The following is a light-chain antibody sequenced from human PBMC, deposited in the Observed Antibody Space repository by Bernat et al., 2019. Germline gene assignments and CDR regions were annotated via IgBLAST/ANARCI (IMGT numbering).Light chain of an antibody. Sequence: DIQMTQSPSSLSTSVGDRVTISCRASQSITSYLKWYQQKPGKAPKLLIYAASSLQSGVPSRFSGSGSGTDFTLTISSLQPEDFATYYCQQTYSTPFTFGQGTKLQIK. CDR2: AAS. V-gene: IGKV1-39*01. J-gene: IGKJ2*01. CDR1: QSITSY. CDR3: QQTYSTPFT.